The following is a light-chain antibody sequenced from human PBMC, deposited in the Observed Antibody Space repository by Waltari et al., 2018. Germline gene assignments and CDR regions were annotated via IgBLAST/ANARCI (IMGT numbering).Light chain of an antibody. V-gene: IGKV3-15*01. CDR1: QSVSSN. Sequence: EIVMTQSPATLSVSPGERATLSCRASQSVSSNLAWYQQKPGQAPSLLIYDASTRATGIPASFSGSGSGTEFTLSISSLQSEDFAVYYCQQYNNWPPLTFGGGTKVEIK. J-gene: IGKJ4*01. CDR3: QQYNNWPPLT. CDR2: DAS.